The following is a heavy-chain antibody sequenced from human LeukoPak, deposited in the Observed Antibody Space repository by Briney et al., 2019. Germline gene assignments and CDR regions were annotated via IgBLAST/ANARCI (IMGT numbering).Heavy chain of an antibody. D-gene: IGHD4-17*01. CDR2: IWYDGSNK. CDR3: VREQYGDDDAFDI. CDR1: GFTFSSYG. Sequence: GSVRLSCAASGFTFSSYGMHWVGQAPGKGLEWVGVIWYDGSNKYYADSVKGRFTISRDNSKNTLSLQMNSLRAEDTAVYYCVREQYGDDDAFDIGGRETVDTVSS. J-gene: IGHJ3*02. V-gene: IGHV3-33*01.